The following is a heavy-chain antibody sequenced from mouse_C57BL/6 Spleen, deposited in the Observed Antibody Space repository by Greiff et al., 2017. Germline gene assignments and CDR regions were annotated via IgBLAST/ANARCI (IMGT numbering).Heavy chain of an antibody. CDR1: GYTFTSYW. V-gene: IGHV1-72*01. CDR2: IDPNSGGT. Sequence: VQLQQPGAELVKPGASVKLSCKASGYTFTSYWMHWVKQRPGRGLEWIGRIDPNSGGTKSNEKFQSKATLTVDKPSSTAYMQLSSLTSDDSAVSYCARNDYDGYYFDYWGKGTTLTVSS. J-gene: IGHJ2*01. CDR3: ARNDYDGYYFDY. D-gene: IGHD2-4*01.